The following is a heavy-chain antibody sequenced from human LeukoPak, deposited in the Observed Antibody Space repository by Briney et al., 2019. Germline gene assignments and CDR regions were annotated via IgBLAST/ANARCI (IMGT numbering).Heavy chain of an antibody. V-gene: IGHV1-2*02. CDR1: GYTFTGYY. CDR2: VNPNSGGT. CDR3: ARDLSGWSSDY. D-gene: IGHD6-19*01. J-gene: IGHJ4*02. Sequence: ASVKVSCKASGYTFTGYYMHWVRQAPGQGLEGMGWVNPNSGGTNYAQKFQGRVTMTRDTSISTAYMELSRLRSDDTAVYYCARDLSGWSSDYWGQGTLVTVSS.